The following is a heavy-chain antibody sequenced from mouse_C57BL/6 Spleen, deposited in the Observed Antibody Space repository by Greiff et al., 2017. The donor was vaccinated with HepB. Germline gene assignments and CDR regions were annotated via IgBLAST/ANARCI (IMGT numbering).Heavy chain of an antibody. CDR1: GYTFTSYW. V-gene: IGHV1-53*01. CDR2: INPSNGGT. J-gene: IGHJ2*01. Sequence: VQLQQPGTELVKPGASVKLSCKASGYTFTSYWMHWVKQRPGQGLEWIGNINPSNGGTNYNEKFKSKATLTVDKSSSTAYMQLSSLTSEDSAVYYCARWGQDLFYYFDYWGQGTTLTVSS. CDR3: ARWGQDLFYYFDY.